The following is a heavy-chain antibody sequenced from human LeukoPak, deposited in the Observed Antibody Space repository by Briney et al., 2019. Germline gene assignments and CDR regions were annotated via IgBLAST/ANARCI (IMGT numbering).Heavy chain of an antibody. CDR3: GGTFGAAAGSFDY. CDR2: IYSGGST. Sequence: GGSLTLSCAASGFTVSSNYKSWVSQDPPAGLEGVSVIYSGGSTYYADSVKGRFTISRDNSKNTLYLQMNSLRAEDTAVYYCGGTFGAAAGSFDYWGQGTLVTVSS. D-gene: IGHD6-13*01. CDR1: GFTVSSNY. V-gene: IGHV3-53*01. J-gene: IGHJ4*02.